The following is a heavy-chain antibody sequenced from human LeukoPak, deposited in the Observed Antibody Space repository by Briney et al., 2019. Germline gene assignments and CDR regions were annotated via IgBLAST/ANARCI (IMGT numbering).Heavy chain of an antibody. CDR3: AGDFGGYSSGWYGDY. CDR2: ISAYNGTT. J-gene: IGHJ4*02. V-gene: IGHV1-18*01. CDR1: GYTFTSYG. Sequence: ATVKVSCTASGYTFTSYGMSWVRQAPGQGLEWMGWISAYNGTTNYAHTLKGRATMTTATSTSTAYLELRSLRSDATAVYYCAGDFGGYSSGWYGDYWGQGTLVTVSS. D-gene: IGHD6-19*01.